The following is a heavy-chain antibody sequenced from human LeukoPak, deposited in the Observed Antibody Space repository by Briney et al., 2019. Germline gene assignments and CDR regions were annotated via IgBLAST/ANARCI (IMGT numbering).Heavy chain of an antibody. D-gene: IGHD5-12*01. V-gene: IGHV1-69*01. CDR2: IIPIFGTA. CDR1: GGTFSSYA. CDR3: ARGGNRGYSGYDAPPDY. J-gene: IGHJ4*02. Sequence: SVKVSCKASGGTFSSYAISWVRQAPGQGLEWMGGIIPIFGTANYAQKFQGRVTITADESTSTAYMELSSLRSEDTAVYYCARGGNRGYSGYDAPPDYWGQGTLVTVSS.